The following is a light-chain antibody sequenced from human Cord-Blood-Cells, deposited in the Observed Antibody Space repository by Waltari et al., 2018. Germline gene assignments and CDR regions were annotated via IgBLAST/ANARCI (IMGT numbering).Light chain of an antibody. V-gene: IGKV4-1*01. J-gene: IGKJ1*01. CDR2: WAS. CDR3: QQYYSTPQT. CDR1: QSVLYSSNNKNY. Sequence: DIVMTQSPDSLAVSLGERATINCKSSQSVLYSSNNKNYLAWYQQKPGQPPKLLIYWASTRXSGVPDRFSGSGSGTDFTLTISSLQAEDVAVYYCQQYYSTPQTFGQGTKVEIK.